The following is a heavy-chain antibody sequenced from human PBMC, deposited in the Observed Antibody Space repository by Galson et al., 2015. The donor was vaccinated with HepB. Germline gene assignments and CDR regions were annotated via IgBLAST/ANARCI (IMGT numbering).Heavy chain of an antibody. V-gene: IGHV3-23*01. CDR3: AKDPPRSDFWSGYYAGDAFDI. CDR1: GFTFSSYA. CDR2: ISGSGDST. D-gene: IGHD3-3*01. J-gene: IGHJ3*02. Sequence: SLRLSCAASGFTFSSYAMSWVRQAPGKGLEWVSAISGSGDSTYYADSVKGRFTISRDNSKSTPYLQMNSLRAEDTAVYYCAKDPPRSDFWSGYYAGDAFDIWGQGTMVTVSS.